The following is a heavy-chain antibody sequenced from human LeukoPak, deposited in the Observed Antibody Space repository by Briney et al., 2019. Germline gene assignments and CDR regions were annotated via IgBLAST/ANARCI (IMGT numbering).Heavy chain of an antibody. V-gene: IGHV3-23*01. CDR1: GFTFSSYA. CDR2: SSGRGGST. CDR3: AKSRSPGFDY. J-gene: IGHJ4*02. Sequence: GGSLRLSCAASGFTFSSYAMSWVRQAPGKGLEWISASSGRGGSTYYADSVKGRFTISRDNAKNTLYLQMNSLRAEDTAVYHCAKSRSPGFDYWGQGTLVTVSS. D-gene: IGHD1-14*01.